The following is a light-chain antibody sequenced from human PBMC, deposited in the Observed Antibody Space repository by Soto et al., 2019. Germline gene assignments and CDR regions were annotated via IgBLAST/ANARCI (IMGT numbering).Light chain of an antibody. CDR1: QSVSSY. CDR2: DAS. V-gene: IGKV3-11*01. Sequence: EIVLTQSPATLSLSPGERATLSCRASQSVSSYLAWYQQNPGQAPRLLIYDASNRATGIPARFSGSGSGTDFTLTISSLEPEDFAVYYCQQRSNWLAFGGGTKGEIK. CDR3: QQRSNWLA. J-gene: IGKJ4*01.